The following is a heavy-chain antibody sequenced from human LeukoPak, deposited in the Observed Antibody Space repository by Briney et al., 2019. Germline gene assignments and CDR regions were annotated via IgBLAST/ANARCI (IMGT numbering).Heavy chain of an antibody. CDR1: GFTFSSYG. J-gene: IGHJ6*02. CDR2: ISYDGSNK. D-gene: IGHD3-10*01. CDR3: AKILGTLGVISRYYYYGMDV. V-gene: IGHV3-30*18. Sequence: GGSLRLSCAASGFTFSSYGMHWVRQAPGKGLEWVAVISYDGSNKYYADSVKGRFTISRDNSKNTLYLQMNSLRAEDTAVYYCAKILGTLGVISRYYYYGMDVWGQGTTVTVSS.